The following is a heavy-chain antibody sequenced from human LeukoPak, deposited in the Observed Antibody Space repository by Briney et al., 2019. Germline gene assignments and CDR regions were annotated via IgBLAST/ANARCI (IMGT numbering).Heavy chain of an antibody. CDR3: ARVSPGVDY. Sequence: SETLSLTCTVSGVSISGYYWSWIRQPAGKGLEWIGRIYISRGTNYNPSLTSRVIMSVDTSKNQFSLQLSSVTAADTAVYYCARVSPGVDYWGQGTLVTVSS. V-gene: IGHV4-4*07. J-gene: IGHJ4*02. CDR1: GVSISGYY. D-gene: IGHD3-10*01. CDR2: IYISRGT.